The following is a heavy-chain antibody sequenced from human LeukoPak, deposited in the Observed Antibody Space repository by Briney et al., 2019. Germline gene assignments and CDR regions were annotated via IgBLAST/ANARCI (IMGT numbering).Heavy chain of an antibody. Sequence: SETLSLTCTVSGGPISSYYWSWIRQPPGKGLEWIGYIYYSGSTNYNPSLKSRVTISVDTSKNQFSLKLSSVTAADTAVYYCAGQDSSGYPFDYWGQGTLVTVSS. CDR1: GGPISSYY. CDR2: IYYSGST. CDR3: AGQDSSGYPFDY. V-gene: IGHV4-59*01. D-gene: IGHD3-22*01. J-gene: IGHJ4*02.